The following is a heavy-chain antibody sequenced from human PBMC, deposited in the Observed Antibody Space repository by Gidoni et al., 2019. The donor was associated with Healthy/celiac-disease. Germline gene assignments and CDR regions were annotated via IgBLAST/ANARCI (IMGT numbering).Heavy chain of an antibody. CDR3: ARDTHGFHFDY. Sequence: QVQLQESGPGLVKPSETLSLTCTVSGGSISSYYWSWIRQPPGKGLEWIGYIYYSGSTNYNPSLKSRVTISVDTSKNQFSLKLSSVTAADTAVYYCARDTHGFHFDYWGQGTLVTVSS. V-gene: IGHV4-59*01. CDR2: IYYSGST. CDR1: GGSISSYY. J-gene: IGHJ4*02. D-gene: IGHD4-17*01.